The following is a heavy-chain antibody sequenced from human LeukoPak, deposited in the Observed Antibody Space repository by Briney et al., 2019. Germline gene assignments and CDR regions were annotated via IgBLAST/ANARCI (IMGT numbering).Heavy chain of an antibody. Sequence: PSETLSLTCTVSGGSISGSSYYWGWIRQPPGKGLEWIGEINHSGSTNYNPSLKSRVTISVDTSKNQFSLKLSSVTAADTAVYYCARGLSVSSSWYPHWGQGTLVTVSS. D-gene: IGHD6-13*01. CDR2: INHSGST. CDR1: GGSISGSSYY. V-gene: IGHV4-39*07. CDR3: ARGLSVSSSWYPH. J-gene: IGHJ4*02.